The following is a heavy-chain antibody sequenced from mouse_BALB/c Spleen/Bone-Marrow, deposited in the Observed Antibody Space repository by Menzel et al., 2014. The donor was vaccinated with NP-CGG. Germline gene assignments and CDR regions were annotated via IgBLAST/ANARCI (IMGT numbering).Heavy chain of an antibody. CDR3: ARRGDYDWFAY. V-gene: IGHV5-2*01. D-gene: IGHD2-4*01. J-gene: IGHJ3*01. CDR1: EYEFPSHD. Sequence: VHVKQSGGGLVQPGESLKLSCESNEYEFPSHDMSWVRKTPEKRLELVAAINSDGGSTYYPDTMERRFIISRDNTKRTLYLQMSSLRSEDTALYYCARRGDYDWFAYWGQGTQVTVSA. CDR2: INSDGGST.